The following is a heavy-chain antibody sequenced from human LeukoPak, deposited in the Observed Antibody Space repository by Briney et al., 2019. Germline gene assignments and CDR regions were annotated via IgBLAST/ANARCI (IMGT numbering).Heavy chain of an antibody. CDR1: VDSISSSSYY. Sequence: SETLSLTCTVSVDSISSSSYYWGWIRQPPGKGLEWNGSIYYSGSTYYNPSLKSRVTISVDTSKNQFSLELSSVTAADTAVYYCARLGPVWVQGEDYWGQGTLVTVSS. V-gene: IGHV4-39*01. CDR3: ARLGPVWVQGEDY. J-gene: IGHJ4*02. CDR2: IYYSGST. D-gene: IGHD3-10*01.